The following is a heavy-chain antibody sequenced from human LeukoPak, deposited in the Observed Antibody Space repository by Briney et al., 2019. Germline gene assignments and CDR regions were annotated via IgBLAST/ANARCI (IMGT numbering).Heavy chain of an antibody. CDR2: ISSSGSTI. CDR3: ARGGSSWYYYFDH. D-gene: IGHD6-13*01. J-gene: IGHJ4*02. Sequence: TGGSLRLSCADSGFTFSSHEMNWVRQAPGKGLEWVSYISSSGSTIYYADSVKGRFTISRDNAKNSLYLQMNSLRVEDTAVYYCARGGSSWYYYFDHWGQGTLVTVSS. CDR1: GFTFSSHE. V-gene: IGHV3-48*03.